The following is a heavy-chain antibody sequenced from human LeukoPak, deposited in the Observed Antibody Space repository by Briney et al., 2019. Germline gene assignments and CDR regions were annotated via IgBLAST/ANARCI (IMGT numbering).Heavy chain of an antibody. CDR3: ARGNSSSWYPRYREFDY. D-gene: IGHD6-13*01. CDR1: GGSISSSTYY. Sequence: PSETLSLTCNVSGGSISSSTYYWGWIRQPPGKGLEWIGSIYNSGSTYYNPSLKSRVTIAVDTSKNQFSLKLSSVTAADTAVYYCARGNSSSWYPRYREFDYWGQGTLVTVSS. CDR2: IYNSGST. V-gene: IGHV4-39*01. J-gene: IGHJ4*02.